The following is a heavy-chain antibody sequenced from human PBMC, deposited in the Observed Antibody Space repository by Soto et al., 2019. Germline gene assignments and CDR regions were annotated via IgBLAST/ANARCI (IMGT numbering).Heavy chain of an antibody. CDR2: IDWDDDK. J-gene: IGHJ6*02. V-gene: IGHV2-70*04. CDR1: GFSLSTRGMR. Sequence: SGPTLVNPTQTLTLTCTFSGFSLSTRGMRVSWIRQPPGRALEWLARIDWDDDKFYSTSLKTRLTISKDISKNQVVLTMTNMDPADTATYYCARTVGDYYYYGLDVWGQGTTVTVSS. CDR3: ARTVGDYYYYGLDV.